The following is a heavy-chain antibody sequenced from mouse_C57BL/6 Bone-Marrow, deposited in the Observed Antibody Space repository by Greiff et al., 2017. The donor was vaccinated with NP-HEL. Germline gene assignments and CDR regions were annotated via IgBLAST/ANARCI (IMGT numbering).Heavy chain of an antibody. Sequence: QVTLKECGPGILQPSQTLSLTCSFSGFSLSTFGMGVGWIRQPSGKGLEWLAHIWWDDDKYYNPALKSRLTISKDTSKNQVFLKIANVDTADTATYYCARIATAQATPYAMDYWGQGTSVTVSS. CDR2: IWWDDDK. D-gene: IGHD3-2*02. J-gene: IGHJ4*01. CDR3: ARIATAQATPYAMDY. V-gene: IGHV8-8*01. CDR1: GFSLSTFGMG.